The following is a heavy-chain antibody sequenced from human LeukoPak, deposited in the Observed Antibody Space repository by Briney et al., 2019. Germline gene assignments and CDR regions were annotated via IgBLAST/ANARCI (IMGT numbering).Heavy chain of an antibody. Sequence: SETLSLTCTVSGGSISSYYWSWIRQPPGKGLEWIGYIYYSGSTNYNPSLKSRVTISVDTSKNQFSLKLSSVTAADTAVYYCARLRYFDRLIDYWGQGTLVTVSS. CDR1: GGSISSYY. V-gene: IGHV4-59*01. D-gene: IGHD3-9*01. CDR2: IYYSGST. CDR3: ARLRYFDRLIDY. J-gene: IGHJ4*02.